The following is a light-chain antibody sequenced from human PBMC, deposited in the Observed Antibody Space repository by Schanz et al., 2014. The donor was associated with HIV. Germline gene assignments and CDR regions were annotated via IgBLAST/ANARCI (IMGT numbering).Light chain of an antibody. J-gene: IGLJ2*01. V-gene: IGLV1-40*01. CDR2: TDG. Sequence: QSLLTQPPSVSAAPGQRVTISCSGGALNVGHNFVSWYQQFPGTAPKFLISTDGGRPSGVPDRFSVSKSGALASLVISGLRSEDEADYYCQSYDGTLKAVVFGGGTKLTVL. CDR1: ALNVGHNF. CDR3: QSYDGTLKAVV.